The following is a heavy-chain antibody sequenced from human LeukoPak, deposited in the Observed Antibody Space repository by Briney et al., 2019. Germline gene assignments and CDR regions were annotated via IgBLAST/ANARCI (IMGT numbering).Heavy chain of an antibody. Sequence: ASVKVSCKASGYTFSNYYMYWVRQAPGQGLEWMGIINPSVGSTSYAQKFQGRVTLTRDTSTSTVYMELSSLRSEDTAVYYCARDLVPAVHDAFDIWGQGTMVTVSS. CDR2: INPSVGST. J-gene: IGHJ3*02. CDR1: GYTFSNYY. V-gene: IGHV1-46*01. D-gene: IGHD2-2*01. CDR3: ARDLVPAVHDAFDI.